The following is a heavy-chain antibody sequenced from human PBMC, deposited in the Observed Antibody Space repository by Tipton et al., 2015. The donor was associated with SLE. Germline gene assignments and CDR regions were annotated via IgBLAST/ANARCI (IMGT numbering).Heavy chain of an antibody. CDR3: RGGRHGYNTHLDF. J-gene: IGHJ4*02. CDR2: INPNSRGT. D-gene: IGHD5-24*01. CDR1: GYTFTGYY. Sequence: QSGAEVKKPGASVKVSCKASGYTFTGYYIHWVRQAPGQGLEWMGWINPNSRGTNYAQRFQGRVAMSSDSSISTADMELSSLRSDDTGVIYWRGGRHGYNTHLDFWGRGTLVAVSS. V-gene: IGHV1-2*02.